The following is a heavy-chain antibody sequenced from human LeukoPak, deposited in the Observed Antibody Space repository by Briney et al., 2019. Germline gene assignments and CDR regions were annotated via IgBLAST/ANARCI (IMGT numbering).Heavy chain of an antibody. V-gene: IGHV1-24*01. Sequence: ASVKVSCKVSGYTLTELSMHWVRQAPGKGLEWMGGFDPEDGETIYAQKFQGRVTMTEDTSTDTAYMELSSLRSEDTAVYYCATHPRFLSPSPGDYWGQGTLVTVSS. D-gene: IGHD1-1*01. CDR2: FDPEDGET. J-gene: IGHJ4*02. CDR3: ATHPRFLSPSPGDY. CDR1: GYTLTELS.